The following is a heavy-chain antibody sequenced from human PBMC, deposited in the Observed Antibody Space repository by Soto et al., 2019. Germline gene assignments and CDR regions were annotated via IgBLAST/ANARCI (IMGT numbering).Heavy chain of an antibody. CDR2: LNPNSVNT. CDR1: GYMFSTYD. Sequence: QVQLVQSGAEVKKPGASVKVSCKASGYMFSTYDINWVRQAPGQGLEWMGWLNPNSVNTGYAQKFQGRVTMTRNTSINTAYMVLSSLGSDDTAVYYCARDHRYNWNDEGWFDPWGQGTLVTVSS. V-gene: IGHV1-8*01. CDR3: ARDHRYNWNDEGWFDP. J-gene: IGHJ5*02. D-gene: IGHD1-20*01.